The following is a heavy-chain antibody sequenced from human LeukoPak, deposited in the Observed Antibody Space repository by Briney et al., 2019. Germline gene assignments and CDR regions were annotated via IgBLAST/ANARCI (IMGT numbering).Heavy chain of an antibody. CDR2: IFPSGGEI. Sequence: GGSLRLSCAASGFTFSTFAMIWVRQPPGKGLEWVSSIFPSGGEIHYADSVRGRFTISRDNSKSTLSLQMNSLRAEDTAVYYCVRALYDGSGYYSHFDYWGQGTLVTVSS. V-gene: IGHV3-23*01. D-gene: IGHD3-22*01. CDR1: GFTFSTFA. J-gene: IGHJ4*02. CDR3: VRALYDGSGYYSHFDY.